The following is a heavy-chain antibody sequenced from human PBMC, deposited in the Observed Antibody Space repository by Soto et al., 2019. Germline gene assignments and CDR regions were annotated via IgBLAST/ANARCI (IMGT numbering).Heavy chain of an antibody. CDR1: GGSISSYY. V-gene: IGHV4-59*01. CDR2: IYYSGST. Sequence: SETLSLTCTVSGGSISSYYWSWIRQPPGKGLEWIGYIYYSGSTNYNPSLKSRVTISVDTSKNQFSLKLSSVTAADTAVYYCARSRSDPYIVAAGYDYWGQGTLVTVSS. J-gene: IGHJ4*02. CDR3: ARSRSDPYIVAAGYDY. D-gene: IGHD6-13*01.